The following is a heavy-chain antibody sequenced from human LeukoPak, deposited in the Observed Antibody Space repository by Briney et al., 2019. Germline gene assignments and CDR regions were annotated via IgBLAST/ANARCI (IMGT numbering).Heavy chain of an antibody. J-gene: IGHJ6*02. CDR3: ARGNYYYGMDV. Sequence: SETLSLTCAVYGGSFTTYYWSCIRQPPGKGLEWIGEISHSGATNYNPSLKSRVTISEDTSKNQISLKLNSVTAADTASYYCARGNYYYGMDVWGQGTTVTVSS. CDR1: GGSFTTYY. V-gene: IGHV4-34*01. CDR2: ISHSGAT.